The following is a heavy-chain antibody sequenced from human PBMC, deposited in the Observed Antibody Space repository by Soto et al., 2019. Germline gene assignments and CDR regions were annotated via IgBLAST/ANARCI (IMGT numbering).Heavy chain of an antibody. CDR2: ISAYNGNT. Sequence: ASVKVSCKASGYTFTSYGISWVRQAPGQGLEWMGWISAYNGNTNYAQKLQGRVTMTTDTSTSTAYMELRSLRPDDTAVYYCARAGYSYGQINYYYYGMDVWGQGTTVTVSS. V-gene: IGHV1-18*01. J-gene: IGHJ6*02. CDR3: ARAGYSYGQINYYYYGMDV. CDR1: GYTFTSYG. D-gene: IGHD5-18*01.